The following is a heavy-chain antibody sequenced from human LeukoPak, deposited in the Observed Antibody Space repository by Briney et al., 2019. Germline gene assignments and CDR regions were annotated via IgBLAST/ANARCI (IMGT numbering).Heavy chain of an antibody. CDR2: ISSSGSTI. CDR3: ASGMLSYDFWSGYYYGMDV. Sequence: PGGSLRLSCAASGFTFSDYYMSWIRQAPGKGLEWVSYISSSGSTIYYADSVKGRFTISRDNAKNSLYLQMNSLRAEDTAVYYCASGMLSYDFWSGYYYGMDVWGQGTTATVSS. J-gene: IGHJ6*02. V-gene: IGHV3-11*01. CDR1: GFTFSDYY. D-gene: IGHD3-3*01.